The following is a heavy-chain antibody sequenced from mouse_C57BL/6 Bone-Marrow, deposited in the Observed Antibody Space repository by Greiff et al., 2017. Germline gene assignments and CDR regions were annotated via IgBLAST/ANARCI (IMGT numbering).Heavy chain of an antibody. CDR1: GYTFTSYW. J-gene: IGHJ2*01. CDR3: ARRDGYYDFDY. V-gene: IGHV1-52*01. Sequence: QVQLQQPGAELVRPGSSVKLSCKASGYTFTSYWMHWVKQRPIQGLEWIGNIDPSDSETHYNQKFKDKATLTVDKSSRTAYMQLSSLTSEDSAVYYGARRDGYYDFDYWGQGTTLTVSS. CDR2: IDPSDSET. D-gene: IGHD2-3*01.